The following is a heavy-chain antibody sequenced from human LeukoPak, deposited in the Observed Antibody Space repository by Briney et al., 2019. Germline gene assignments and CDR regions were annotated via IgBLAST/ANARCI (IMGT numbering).Heavy chain of an antibody. CDR1: GYSFTAYY. CDR3: ARDPAQSYYTDV. V-gene: IGHV1-2*02. Sequence: ASVRVSCMPSGYSFTAYYIHWVRPAPGQGLEWMGWMNPKSPGTNYAQRFQGRDTMTRDTSISTAYMELSSLTSDDSAVYYCARDPAQSYYTDVWGIGTTVTVSS. CDR2: MNPKSPGT. J-gene: IGHJ6*03.